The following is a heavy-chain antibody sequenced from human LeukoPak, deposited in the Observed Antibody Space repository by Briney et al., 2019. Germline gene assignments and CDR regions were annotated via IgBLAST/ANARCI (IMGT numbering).Heavy chain of an antibody. CDR3: ARGSNYYGSGGPFDY. J-gene: IGHJ4*02. V-gene: IGHV1-18*01. CDR1: GYTFTSHG. D-gene: IGHD3-10*01. Sequence: GASVKVSCKASGYTFTSHGISWVRQAPGQGLEWMGWISTYNGNTNYAQKLQGRVSMTTDTSTSTAYMDLRSLRSDDTAVYYCARGSNYYGSGGPFDYWGQGTLVTVSS. CDR2: ISTYNGNT.